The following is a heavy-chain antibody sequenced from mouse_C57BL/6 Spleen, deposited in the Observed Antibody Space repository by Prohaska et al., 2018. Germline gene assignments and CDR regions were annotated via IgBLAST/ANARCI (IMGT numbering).Heavy chain of an antibody. J-gene: IGHJ3*01. V-gene: IGHV1-26*01. D-gene: IGHD1-1*01. CDR1: GYTFTDYY. Sequence: SGYTFTDYYMNWVKQSHGKSLEWIGDINPNNGGTSYNQKFKGKATLTVDKSSSTAYMELNSLTSEDSAVYYCARRDYGAWFAYWGQGTLVTVSA. CDR3: ARRDYGAWFAY. CDR2: INPNNGGT.